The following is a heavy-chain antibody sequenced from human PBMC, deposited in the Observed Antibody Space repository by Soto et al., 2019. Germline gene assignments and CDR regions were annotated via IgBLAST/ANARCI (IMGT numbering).Heavy chain of an antibody. CDR3: AKDIVVVVAATGAFDI. CDR2: ISGSGGST. Sequence: GSLRLSCAASGFTFSSYAMSWVRQAPGKGLEWVSAISGSGGSTYYADSVKGRFTISRDNSKNTLYLQMNSLRAEDTAVYYCAKDIVVVVAATGAFDIWGQGTMVTV. CDR1: GFTFSSYA. D-gene: IGHD2-15*01. V-gene: IGHV3-23*01. J-gene: IGHJ3*02.